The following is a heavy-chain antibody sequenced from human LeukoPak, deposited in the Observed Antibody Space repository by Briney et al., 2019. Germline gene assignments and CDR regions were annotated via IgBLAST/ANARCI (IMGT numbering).Heavy chain of an antibody. V-gene: IGHV4-59*01. CDR1: GGSISSYY. CDR2: IYYSGST. D-gene: IGHD6-19*01. J-gene: IGHJ4*02. Sequence: SETLSLTCTVSGGSISSYYWSWIRQPPGKGLEWIGYIYYSGSTNYNPSLKSRVTISVDTSKNQFSLKLSSVTAADTAVYYCARDSGQDSSGWYNYFDYWGQGTLVTVSS. CDR3: ARDSGQDSSGWYNYFDY.